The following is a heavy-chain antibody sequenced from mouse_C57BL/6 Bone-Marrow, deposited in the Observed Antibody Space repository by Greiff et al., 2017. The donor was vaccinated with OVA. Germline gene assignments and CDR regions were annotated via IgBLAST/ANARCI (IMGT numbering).Heavy chain of an antibody. CDR1: GYTFTSYG. Sequence: QVQLQQSGAELARPGASVKLSCKASGYTFTSYGISWVKQRTGQGLEWIGEIYPRSGTTNYNEKFKGKATLTADKPSSTAYMELNSLTSEDSAIYFCARSLITTVVAPDYWGQGTTLTVSS. CDR3: ARSLITTVVAPDY. V-gene: IGHV1-81*01. J-gene: IGHJ2*01. CDR2: IYPRSGTT. D-gene: IGHD1-1*01.